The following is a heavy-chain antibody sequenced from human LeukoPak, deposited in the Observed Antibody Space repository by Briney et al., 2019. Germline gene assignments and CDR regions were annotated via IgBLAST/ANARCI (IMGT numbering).Heavy chain of an antibody. J-gene: IGHJ4*02. V-gene: IGHV3-23*01. Sequence: GSLRLSCAASGFPFISYAMNWVRQAPEKGLGGVSGISGRGGSTNYADSVKGRFTVSRDNSKNTLYLQMNSLRAEDTAIYYCAKRYGDPNDSWGQGTLGTV. CDR1: GFPFISYA. D-gene: IGHD4-17*01. CDR3: AKRYGDPNDS. CDR2: ISGRGGST.